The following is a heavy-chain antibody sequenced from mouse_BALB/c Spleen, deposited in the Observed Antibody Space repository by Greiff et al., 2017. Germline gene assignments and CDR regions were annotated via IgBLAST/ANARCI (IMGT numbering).Heavy chain of an antibody. CDR2: INPYYGST. CDR1: GYSFTDYI. D-gene: IGHD1-1*01. J-gene: IGHJ4*01. V-gene: IGHV1-39*01. CDR3: ARSNYGSSYAMDY. Sequence: VHVKQTGPELVKPGASVKISCKASGYSFTDYIMLWVKQSHGKSLEWIGNINPYYGSTSYNLKFKGKATLTVDKSSSTAYMQLNSLTSEDSAVCYCARSNYGSSYAMDYWGQGTSVTVSS.